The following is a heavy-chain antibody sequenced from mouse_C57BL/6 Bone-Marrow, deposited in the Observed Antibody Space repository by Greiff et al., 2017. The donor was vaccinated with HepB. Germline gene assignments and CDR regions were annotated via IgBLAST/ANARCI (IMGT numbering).Heavy chain of an antibody. CDR1: GYTFTSYW. V-gene: IGHV1-69*01. Sequence: QVQLQQPGAELVMPGASVKLSCKASGYTFTSYWMHWVKQRPGQGLEWIGELDPSDSYTNYNQKFKGKSTLTVDKSSSTAYMQLSSLTSEDSAVYYCARPSYYRAMDYWGQGTSVTVSS. D-gene: IGHD1-1*01. J-gene: IGHJ4*01. CDR3: ARPSYYRAMDY. CDR2: LDPSDSYT.